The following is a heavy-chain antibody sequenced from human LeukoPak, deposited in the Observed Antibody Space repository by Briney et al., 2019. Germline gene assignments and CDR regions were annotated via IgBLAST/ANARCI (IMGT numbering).Heavy chain of an antibody. CDR2: IYTSGST. J-gene: IGHJ4*02. V-gene: IGHV4-4*07. D-gene: IGHD6-19*01. CDR3: ARDLPGVSGWSY. Sequence: SETLSLTCSVPGDSISSYYWSWIRQPAGKGLEWIGRIYTSGSTNYNPSLKSRVTISADKSKNQFSLKLSSVTAADTAVYYCARDLPGVSGWSYWGQGTLVTVSS. CDR1: GDSISSYY.